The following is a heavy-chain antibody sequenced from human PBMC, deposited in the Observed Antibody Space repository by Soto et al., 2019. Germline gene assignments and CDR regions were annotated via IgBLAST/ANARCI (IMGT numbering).Heavy chain of an antibody. V-gene: IGHV3-48*01. CDR2: IHMTHNVI. D-gene: IGHD4-17*01. CDR3: VSDPDGDLDFDY. Sequence: EVQLVESGGELVQPGGSLRLSCAASGFNFPTYAMNWVRQAPGKGLEWLSFIHMTHNVIFYADSVRGRFTISRDNAKDSLYLQMNSLVVADTAVYYCVSDPDGDLDFDYWGQGTLVTVSS. CDR1: GFNFPTYA. J-gene: IGHJ4*02.